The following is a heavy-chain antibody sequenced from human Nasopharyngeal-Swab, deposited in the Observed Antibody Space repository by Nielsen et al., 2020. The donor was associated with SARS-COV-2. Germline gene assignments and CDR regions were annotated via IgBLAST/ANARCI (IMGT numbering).Heavy chain of an antibody. Sequence: GGSLRLSCAASGFIFDDYGMSWVRQAPGKGLEWVSAIKWNGGSTVYADSVKGRFTISRDNAKNSLFLQMNSLRVEDTAFYYCARDRGVAPSNYFDYWGQGTLVTVSS. CDR3: ARDRGVAPSNYFDY. CDR2: IKWNGGST. J-gene: IGHJ4*02. V-gene: IGHV3-20*04. D-gene: IGHD3-10*01. CDR1: GFIFDDYG.